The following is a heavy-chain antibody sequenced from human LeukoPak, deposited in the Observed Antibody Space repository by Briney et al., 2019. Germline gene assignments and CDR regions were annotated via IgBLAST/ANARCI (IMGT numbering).Heavy chain of an antibody. CDR1: GGSISISSSY. CDR3: AREDDTIADNTFDI. Sequence: SETLSLTCTVSGGSISISSSYWGWVRQPPGKGLEWVGSVHYSGNTFYNPSLKSRVTISLDTSKNHFSLKVHSVTAADTAVYYCAREDDTIADNTFDIWGQGTVVTVSS. V-gene: IGHV4-39*07. J-gene: IGHJ3*02. D-gene: IGHD6-13*01. CDR2: VHYSGNT.